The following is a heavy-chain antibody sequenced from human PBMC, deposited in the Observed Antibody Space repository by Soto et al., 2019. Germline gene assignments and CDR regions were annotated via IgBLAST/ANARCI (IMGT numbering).Heavy chain of an antibody. CDR1: GFTFSSYG. Sequence: GGSLRLSCAASGFTFSSYGMHWVRQAPGKGLEWVAGISYDGSNKYYADSVKGRFTISRDNSKNTLYLQMNSMRAEDTAVYYCAKDLDRIAVAADYWGQGTLVTVSS. CDR3: AKDLDRIAVAADY. CDR2: ISYDGSNK. V-gene: IGHV3-30*18. D-gene: IGHD6-19*01. J-gene: IGHJ4*02.